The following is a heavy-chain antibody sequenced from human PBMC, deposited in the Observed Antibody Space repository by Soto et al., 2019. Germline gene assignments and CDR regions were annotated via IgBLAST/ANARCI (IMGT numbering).Heavy chain of an antibody. Sequence: ASVKVSCKASGYTFTGYYMHWVRQAPGQGLEWMGWINPNSGGTNYAQKFQGWVTMTRDTSISTAYMELSRLRSDDTAVYYCAREGLFCSSTSCQGDHYYYGMDVWGQGTTVTVSS. CDR2: INPNSGGT. J-gene: IGHJ6*02. CDR1: GYTFTGYY. D-gene: IGHD2-2*01. V-gene: IGHV1-2*04. CDR3: AREGLFCSSTSCQGDHYYYGMDV.